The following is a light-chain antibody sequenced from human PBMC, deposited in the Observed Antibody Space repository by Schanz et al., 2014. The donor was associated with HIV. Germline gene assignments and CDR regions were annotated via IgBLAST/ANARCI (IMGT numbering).Light chain of an antibody. V-gene: IGLV1-44*01. J-gene: IGLJ3*02. CDR2: NSY. CDR3: AAWDGSLNVWV. Sequence: QSVLTQPPSASGTPGQRVTISCSVSRSNIGSNAVNWFQQLPGTAPKLLIYNSYHRPSGVPDRFSGSGSGTSASLAISGLQSDDEGDYYCAAWDGSLNVWVFGGGTKLTVL. CDR1: RSNIGSNA.